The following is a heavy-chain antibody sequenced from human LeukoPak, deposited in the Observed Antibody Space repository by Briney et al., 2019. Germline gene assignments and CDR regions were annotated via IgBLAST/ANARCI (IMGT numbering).Heavy chain of an antibody. D-gene: IGHD2-2*01. Sequence: GESLKISCKGSGYSFTSYWIGWVRQMPGKGLEWMGIIYPGDSDTRYSPSFQGQVTISADKSISTAYLQWSSLKAPDTAMYYCARLRYCSSTSCSDGDAFDIWGQGTMVTVSS. CDR2: IYPGDSDT. J-gene: IGHJ3*02. CDR1: GYSFTSYW. CDR3: ARLRYCSSTSCSDGDAFDI. V-gene: IGHV5-51*01.